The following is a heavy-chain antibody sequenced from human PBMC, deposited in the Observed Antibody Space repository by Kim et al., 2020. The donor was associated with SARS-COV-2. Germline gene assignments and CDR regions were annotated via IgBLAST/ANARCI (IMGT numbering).Heavy chain of an antibody. Sequence: SETLSLTCTVSGGSISSGGYYWSWIRQHPGKGLEWIGYIYYSGSTYYNPSLKSRVTISVDTSKNQFSLKLSSVTAADTAVYYCARESVGGTGGFRHWGQGTLVTVSS. CDR1: GGSISSGGYY. D-gene: IGHD2-15*01. CDR3: ARESVGGTGGFRH. J-gene: IGHJ1*01. V-gene: IGHV4-31*03. CDR2: IYYSGST.